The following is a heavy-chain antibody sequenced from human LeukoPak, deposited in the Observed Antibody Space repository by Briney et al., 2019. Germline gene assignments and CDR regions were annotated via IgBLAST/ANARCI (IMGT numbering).Heavy chain of an antibody. CDR3: ARHDTAMVFDY. J-gene: IGHJ4*02. CDR2: IYYSGST. V-gene: IGHV4-59*08. Sequence: PSETLSLTCTVSGGSISSYYWSWIRQPPGKGLEWIGYIYYSGSTNYNPSLKSRVTISVDTSKNQFSLKLSSVTAADTAVYYCARHDTAMVFDYWGQGTLVTVSS. D-gene: IGHD5-18*01. CDR1: GGSISSYY.